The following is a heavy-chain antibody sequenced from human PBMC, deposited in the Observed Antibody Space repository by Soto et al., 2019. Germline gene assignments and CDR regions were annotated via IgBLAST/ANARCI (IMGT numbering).Heavy chain of an antibody. D-gene: IGHD6-13*01. V-gene: IGHV3-30*03. CDR1: GFTFSSYG. CDR3: ARDRRVAGTDAFDI. Sequence: VQLVESGGGVVQPGRSLRLSCAASGFTFSSYGIHWVRQAPGKGLEWVAVISYDGNNKYYADSVKGRFTISRDNSKNTLFLQMNSLRVEDTAVYYCARDRRVAGTDAFDIWGQGTMVTVSS. J-gene: IGHJ3*02. CDR2: ISYDGNNK.